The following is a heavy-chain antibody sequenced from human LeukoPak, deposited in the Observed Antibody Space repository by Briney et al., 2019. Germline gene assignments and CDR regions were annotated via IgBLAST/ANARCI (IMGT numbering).Heavy chain of an antibody. Sequence: PGGSLRLSCAASGFTFSSYSMNWVRQAPGKGLVWVSRINSDGSSTSYADSVKGRFTISRDNAKNTLYLQMNSLRAEDTAVYYCVSGYYSNYFDYWGQGTLVTVSS. CDR1: GFTFSSYS. D-gene: IGHD3-22*01. CDR3: VSGYYSNYFDY. CDR2: INSDGSST. V-gene: IGHV3-74*01. J-gene: IGHJ4*02.